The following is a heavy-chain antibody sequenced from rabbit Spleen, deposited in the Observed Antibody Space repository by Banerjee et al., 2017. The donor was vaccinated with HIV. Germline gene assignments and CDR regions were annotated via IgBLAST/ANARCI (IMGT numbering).Heavy chain of an antibody. CDR3: AVGVDYYGDSYSFSL. CDR2: IYTGSGST. V-gene: IGHV1S43*01. D-gene: IGHD2-1*01. Sequence: QQQLEESGGGLVKPGGTLTLTCKASGIDFSSYWMCWVRQAPGKGLEWIGCIYTGSGSTAYASWAKGRFTITRSTSLTTVDLKMTSLTAADTATYFCAVGVDYYGDSYSFSLWGQGTLVTVS. CDR1: GIDFSSYW. J-gene: IGHJ4*01.